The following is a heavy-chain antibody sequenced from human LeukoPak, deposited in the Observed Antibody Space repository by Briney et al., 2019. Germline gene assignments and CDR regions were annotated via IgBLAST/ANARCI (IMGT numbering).Heavy chain of an antibody. CDR3: ARRGYYYYGMDV. D-gene: IGHD3-10*01. Sequence: PGESLKISCKASAYTFTSYCISWVRQMPGKGLEWMGRIDPSDSYTNYSPSFQGHVTISADNSISTAYLQWSSLRASDTAIYYCARRGYYYYGMDVWGQGTTVTVSS. CDR1: AYTFTSYC. CDR2: IDPSDSYT. J-gene: IGHJ6*02. V-gene: IGHV5-10-1*01.